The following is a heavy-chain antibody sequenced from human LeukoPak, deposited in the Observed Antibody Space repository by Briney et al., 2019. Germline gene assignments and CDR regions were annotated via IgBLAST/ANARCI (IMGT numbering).Heavy chain of an antibody. CDR3: ARNYHGSGTDLPPEYYSGMDI. J-gene: IGHJ6*02. CDR2: MNPDSGGT. Sequence: ASVKVSCKASGYNFNGYYIHWVRQAPGQGPEWMGWMNPDSGGTKYAQKFQGRVTMTRDTAITTVYLELRRLTSADTAVYYCARNYHGSGTDLPPEYYSGMDIRGQGTTVIVS. CDR1: GYNFNGYY. D-gene: IGHD3-10*01. V-gene: IGHV1-2*02.